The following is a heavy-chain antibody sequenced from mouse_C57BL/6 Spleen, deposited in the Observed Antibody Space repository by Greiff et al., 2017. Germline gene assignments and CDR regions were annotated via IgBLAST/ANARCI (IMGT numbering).Heavy chain of an antibody. CDR3: ARSDGYPPYFDY. CDR1: GYSITSGYY. CDR2: ISYDGSN. Sequence: EVKLEESGPGLVKPSQSLSLTCSVTGYSITSGYYWNWIRQFPGNKLEWMGYISYDGSNNYNPSLKNRISITRDTSKNQFFLKLNSVTTEDTATYYCARSDGYPPYFDYWGQGTTLTVSS. D-gene: IGHD2-3*01. V-gene: IGHV3-6*01. J-gene: IGHJ2*01.